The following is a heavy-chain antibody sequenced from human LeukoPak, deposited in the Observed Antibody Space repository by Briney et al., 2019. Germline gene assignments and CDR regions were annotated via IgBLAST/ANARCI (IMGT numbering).Heavy chain of an antibody. CDR3: ANRYYDILTGYYSDAFDI. V-gene: IGHV4-4*02. Sequence: SETLSLTCAVSGGSISSSNWWSWVRQPPGKGLEWIGEIYHSGSTNYNPSLKSRVTISVDKSKNQFSLKLSSVTAADTAVYYCANRYYDILTGYYSDAFDIWGQGTMVTVSS. J-gene: IGHJ3*02. CDR1: GGSISSSNW. D-gene: IGHD3-9*01. CDR2: IYHSGST.